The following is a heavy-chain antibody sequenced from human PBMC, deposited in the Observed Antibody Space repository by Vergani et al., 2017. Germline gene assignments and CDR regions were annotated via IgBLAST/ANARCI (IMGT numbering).Heavy chain of an antibody. CDR1: GFTFSSYS. Sequence: DVQLVESGGGLVKTVGSLRLSCAASGFTFSSYSRNWVRQAPGKGLEWLSSISSSSSYIYYADSVKCRFTITRDNDKNSLYLQMNSMIAEDTAVYYWSGWGGAVAGTYYYGMDVWGQGTMVTVSS. CDR3: SGWGGAVAGTYYYGMDV. V-gene: IGHV3-21*01. D-gene: IGHD6-19*01. CDR2: ISSSSSYI. J-gene: IGHJ6*02.